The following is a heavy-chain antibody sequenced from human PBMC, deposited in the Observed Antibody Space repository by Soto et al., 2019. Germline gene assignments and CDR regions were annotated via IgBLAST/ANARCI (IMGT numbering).Heavy chain of an antibody. CDR3: ARSFITGTARGLFDL. CDR2: ISYSGST. J-gene: IGHJ2*01. CDR1: GGSISSGNYY. Sequence: QVQLQESGPGLVKPSQTLSLTCTVSGGSISSGNYYWSWIRQPPGKGLEWIGHISYSGSTYYNPSLMSRVTISVDTSENQFSLKLSSVTAADTAVYYCARSFITGTARGLFDLWGRGTLVTVSS. D-gene: IGHD1-20*01. V-gene: IGHV4-30-4*01.